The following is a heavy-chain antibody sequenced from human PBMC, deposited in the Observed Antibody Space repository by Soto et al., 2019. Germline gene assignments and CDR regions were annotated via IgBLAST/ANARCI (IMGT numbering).Heavy chain of an antibody. J-gene: IGHJ5*02. CDR1: GYTFTGYY. Sequence: ASVKVSCKASGYTFTGYYLHWVRQAPGQGLEWMGWINPNSGGTNYAQKFQGWVTMTRDTSISTAYMELSRLRSDDTAVYYCATGYRSGGSCYFDWFDPWGQGTLVTVSS. D-gene: IGHD2-15*01. V-gene: IGHV1-2*04. CDR3: ATGYRSGGSCYFDWFDP. CDR2: INPNSGGT.